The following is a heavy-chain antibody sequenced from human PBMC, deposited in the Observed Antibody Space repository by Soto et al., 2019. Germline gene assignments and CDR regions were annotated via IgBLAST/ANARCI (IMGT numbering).Heavy chain of an antibody. J-gene: IGHJ4*02. CDR3: VQQHYDRSGSPVGYFVA. D-gene: IGHD3-3*01. CDR1: GGSFSGYY. V-gene: IGHV4-34*01. CDR2: INHSGST. Sequence: SETLSLTCAVYGGSFSGYYWSWIRQPPGKGLEWIGEINHSGSTNYNPSLKNRVTISLDTSNNRFSLRLNFVTAADTAVYYCVQQHYDRSGSPVGYFVAWAQGNLVTVSS.